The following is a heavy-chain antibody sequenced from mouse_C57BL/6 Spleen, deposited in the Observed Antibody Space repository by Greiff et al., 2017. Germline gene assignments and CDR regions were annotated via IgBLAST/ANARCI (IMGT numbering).Heavy chain of an antibody. CDR1: GFTFSSYT. CDR2: ISGGGGNT. D-gene: IGHD1-1*01. CDR3: ARQDYGSSYGY. V-gene: IGHV5-9*01. Sequence: EVNLVESGGGLVKPGGSLKLSCAASGFTFSSYTMSWVRQTPEKRLEWVATISGGGGNTYYPDSVKGRFTISRDNAKNTLYLQMSSLRSEDTALYYCARQDYGSSYGYWGQGTTLTVSS. J-gene: IGHJ2*01.